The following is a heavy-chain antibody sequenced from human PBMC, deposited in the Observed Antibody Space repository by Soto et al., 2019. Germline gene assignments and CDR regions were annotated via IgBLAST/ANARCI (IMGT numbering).Heavy chain of an antibody. Sequence: PGGSLRLSCAASGFTFSSYSMNWVRQAPGKGLEWVSYISSSSSTIYYADSVKGRFTISRDNAKNSLYPQMNSLRAEDTAVYYCAREDSSSWLNWFDPWGQGTLVTVSS. J-gene: IGHJ5*02. CDR1: GFTFSSYS. V-gene: IGHV3-48*01. D-gene: IGHD6-13*01. CDR3: AREDSSSWLNWFDP. CDR2: ISSSSSTI.